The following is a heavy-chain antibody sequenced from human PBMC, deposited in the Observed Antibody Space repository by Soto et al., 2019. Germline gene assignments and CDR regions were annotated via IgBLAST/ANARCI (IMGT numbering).Heavy chain of an antibody. J-gene: IGHJ6*02. CDR2: INAGNGNT. CDR1: GYTFTSYA. Sequence: ASVKVSCKASGYTFTSYAMHWVRQAPGQRLEWMGWINAGNGNTKYSQKFQGRVTITRDTSASTAYMELSSLRSEDTAVYYCTRDRRIVDDYYYYGVDGWGQGTTVTVAS. V-gene: IGHV1-3*01. D-gene: IGHD2-15*01. CDR3: TRDRRIVDDYYYYGVDG.